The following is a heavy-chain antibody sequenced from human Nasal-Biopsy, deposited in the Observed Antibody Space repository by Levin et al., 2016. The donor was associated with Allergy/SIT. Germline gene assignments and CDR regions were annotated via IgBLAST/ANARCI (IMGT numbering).Heavy chain of an antibody. CDR2: INHSGNT. D-gene: IGHD6-6*01. V-gene: IGHV4-34*01. J-gene: IGHJ6*02. CDR3: GGWGILTVTSSSGKSHYGMDV. Sequence: SETLSLTCALYGGSLSNYYWNWIRQSPGKGLEWIGEINHSGNTNYNPSLKSRVTISVDTSKNQFSLKLSSLTAADTAVYYCGGWGILTVTSSSGKSHYGMDVWGQGTTVTVSS. CDR1: GGSLSNYY.